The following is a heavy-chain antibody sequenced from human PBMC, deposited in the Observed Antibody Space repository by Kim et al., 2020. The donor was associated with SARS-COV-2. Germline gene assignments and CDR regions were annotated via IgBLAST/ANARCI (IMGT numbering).Heavy chain of an antibody. D-gene: IGHD4-17*01. Sequence: GGSLRLSCAASGFTFSSYSMNWVRQAPGKGLEWVSSISSSSSYIYYADSVKGRFTISRDNAKNSLYLQMNSLRAEDTAVYYCARGAMTTAYWYYGMDVWGQGTTVTVSS. CDR1: GFTFSSYS. CDR3: ARGAMTTAYWYYGMDV. V-gene: IGHV3-21*01. CDR2: ISSSSSYI. J-gene: IGHJ6*02.